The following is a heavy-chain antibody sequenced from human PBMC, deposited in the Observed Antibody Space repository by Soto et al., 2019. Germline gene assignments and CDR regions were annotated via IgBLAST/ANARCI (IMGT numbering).Heavy chain of an antibody. CDR1: GGTICSGGYY. Sequence: SETLSLTCTVSGGTICSGGYYWSWIHQHPGKGLEWIGYIYYSGSTNYNPSLKSRVTISVDTSKNQFSLKLSSVTAADTAMYYCARCRVTMVRGVTYTPLDYWGQGTLVTVSS. D-gene: IGHD3-10*01. J-gene: IGHJ4*02. CDR3: ARCRVTMVRGVTYTPLDY. V-gene: IGHV4-61*08. CDR2: IYYSGST.